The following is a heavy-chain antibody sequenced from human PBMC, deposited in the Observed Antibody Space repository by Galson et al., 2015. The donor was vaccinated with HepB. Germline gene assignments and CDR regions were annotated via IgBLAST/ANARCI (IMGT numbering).Heavy chain of an antibody. CDR2: ISSSGSTI. D-gene: IGHD5-24*01. CDR3: ARQGHGYNPGGLDF. CDR1: GFTFSDYY. Sequence: SLRLSCAASGFTFSDYYMSWIRQAPEKGLEWVPYISSSGSTIYYADSVEGRFTISRDKAKNSLFLQMSSLRAEDTAVYYCARQGHGYNPGGLDFWGQGTLVTVSS. J-gene: IGHJ4*02. V-gene: IGHV3-11*01.